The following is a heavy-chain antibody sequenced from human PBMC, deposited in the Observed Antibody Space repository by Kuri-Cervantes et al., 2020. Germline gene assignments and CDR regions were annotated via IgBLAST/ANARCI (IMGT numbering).Heavy chain of an antibody. CDR1: GGTFSSYT. CDR2: IIPILGIA. CDR3: ARDLWAYVLRFLNGYYYYGMDV. Sequence: SVTVSCKASGGTFSSYTISWVRQAPGQGLEWMGRIIPILGIANYAQKSQGRVTITADKSTSTAYMELSSLRSDDTAVYYCARDLWAYVLRFLNGYYYYGMDVWGQRTTVTVSS. D-gene: IGHD3-3*01. V-gene: IGHV1-69*04. J-gene: IGHJ6*02.